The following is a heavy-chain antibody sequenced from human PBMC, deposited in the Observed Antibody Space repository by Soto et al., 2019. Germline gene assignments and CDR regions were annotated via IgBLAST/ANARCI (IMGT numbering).Heavy chain of an antibody. CDR1: GFTFSDYY. CDR3: ASSGRYCSSTSCYFSGY. V-gene: IGHV3-11*01. Sequence: GGSLRLSCAASGFTFSDYYMSWIRQAPGKGLEWVSYISSSGITIYYADSVKGRFTISRDNAKNSLYLQMSSLRAEDTAVYYCASSGRYCSSTSCYFSGYWGQGTLVTVSS. J-gene: IGHJ4*02. D-gene: IGHD2-2*01. CDR2: ISSSGITI.